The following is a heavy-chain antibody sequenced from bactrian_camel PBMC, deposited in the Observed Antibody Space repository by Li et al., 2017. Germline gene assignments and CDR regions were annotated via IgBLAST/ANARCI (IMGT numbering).Heavy chain of an antibody. D-gene: IGHD1*01. Sequence: VQLVESGGGSAQAGGSLRLTCEASSRYTSVLDCMAWFRQAPGMEREGVAVIDSNGDTTYADSVKGRFTISKDSGKNTLYLQMNSLKPEDTAMYYCAVTFGDDCTVIAWREFGMDHWGKGTQVTVS. CDR2: IDSNGDT. CDR1: SRYTSVLD. V-gene: IGHV3S53*01. J-gene: IGHJ7*01.